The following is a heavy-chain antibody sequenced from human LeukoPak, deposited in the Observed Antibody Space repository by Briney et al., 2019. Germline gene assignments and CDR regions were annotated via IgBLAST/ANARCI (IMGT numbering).Heavy chain of an antibody. V-gene: IGHV3-74*01. CDR3: ARPAAERYFDWLSEPADAFDI. CDR1: GFTFSSYW. Sequence: PGGSLRLSCAASGFTFSSYWMHWVRQAPGKGLVWVSRINSDGSSTSYADSVKGRFTISRDNAKNTLYLQMNSLRAEDTAVYYCARPAAERYFDWLSEPADAFDIWGQGTMVTVSS. J-gene: IGHJ3*02. CDR2: INSDGSST. D-gene: IGHD3-9*01.